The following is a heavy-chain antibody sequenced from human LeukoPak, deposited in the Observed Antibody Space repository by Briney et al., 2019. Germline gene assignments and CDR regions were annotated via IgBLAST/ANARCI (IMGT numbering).Heavy chain of an antibody. CDR2: IYPGDSDT. D-gene: IGHD2-2*02. J-gene: IGHJ4*02. Sequence: GESLKISCKGSGYSFTSYWIGWVRQMPGKGLEWMGIIYPGDSDTRYSPSFQGQVTISADKSISTAYLQWSSLKASDTAMYYCARCPGNGGTSCYTGFDYWGQGTLVTVSS. CDR1: GYSFTSYW. CDR3: ARCPGNGGTSCYTGFDY. V-gene: IGHV5-51*01.